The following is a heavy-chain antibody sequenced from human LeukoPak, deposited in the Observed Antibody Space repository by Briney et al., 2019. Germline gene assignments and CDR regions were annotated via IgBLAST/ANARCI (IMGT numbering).Heavy chain of an antibody. J-gene: IGHJ6*02. CDR1: GGSISSSNW. CDR2: IYHSGST. CDR3: ARGGWWLRVYYYYGMDV. V-gene: IGHV4-4*02. Sequence: SETLSLTCAVSGGSISSSNWWSWVRQPPGKGLEWIGEIYHSGSTNYNPSLKSRVTISVDTSKNQFSLKLSSVTAADTAVYYCARGGWWLRVYYYYGMDVWGQGTTVTVSS. D-gene: IGHD5-12*01.